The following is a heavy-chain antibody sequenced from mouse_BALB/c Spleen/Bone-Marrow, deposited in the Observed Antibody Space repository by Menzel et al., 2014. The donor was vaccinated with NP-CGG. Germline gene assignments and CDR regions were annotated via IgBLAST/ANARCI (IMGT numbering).Heavy chain of an antibody. CDR2: INPRSGYT. CDR1: GYTFTSYT. V-gene: IGHV1-4*02. D-gene: IGHD1-2*01. J-gene: IGHJ2*01. CDR3: AREGITTAYFDY. Sequence: QVQLQQSAAELARPGASVKMSCKASGYTFTSYTIQWVKQRPGQGLEWIGYINPRSGYTEYNQKFEDKTTLTADKSSSTAYMQLSRLTSEDSAVYYCAREGITTAYFDYWAQGTTLTVSS.